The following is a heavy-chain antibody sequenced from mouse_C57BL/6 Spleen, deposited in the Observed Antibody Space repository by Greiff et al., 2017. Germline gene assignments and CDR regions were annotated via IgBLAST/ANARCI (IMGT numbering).Heavy chain of an antibody. CDR3: ARSGYYDYDGFAY. V-gene: IGHV1-52*01. CDR1: GYTFTSYW. D-gene: IGHD2-4*01. CDR2: IDPSDSET. Sequence: QVQLQQPGAELVRPGSSVKLPCKASGYTFTSYWMHWVKQRPIQGLEWIGNIDPSDSETHYNQKFKDKATLTVDKSSSTAYMQLSSLTSEDSAVYYCARSGYYDYDGFAYWGQGTLVTVSA. J-gene: IGHJ3*01.